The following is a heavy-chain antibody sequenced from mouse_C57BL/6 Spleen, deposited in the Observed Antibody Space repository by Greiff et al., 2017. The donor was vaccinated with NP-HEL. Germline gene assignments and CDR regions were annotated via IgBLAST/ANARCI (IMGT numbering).Heavy chain of an antibody. D-gene: IGHD1-1*01. J-gene: IGHJ4*01. V-gene: IGHV2-5*01. Sequence: VQLQQSGPGLVQPSQSLSITCTVSGFSLTSYGVHWVRQSPGKGLEWLGVIWRGGSTDYNAAFMSRLSITKDNSKSQVFFKMNSLQADDTAIYYCAKIGFTTDYYAMDYWGQGTSVTVSS. CDR1: GFSLTSYG. CDR3: AKIGFTTDYYAMDY. CDR2: IWRGGST.